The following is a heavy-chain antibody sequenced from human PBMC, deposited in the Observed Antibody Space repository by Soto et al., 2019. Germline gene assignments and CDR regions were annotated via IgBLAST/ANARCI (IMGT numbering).Heavy chain of an antibody. CDR2: ISYDGSNK. V-gene: IGHV3-30-3*01. D-gene: IGHD2-15*01. Sequence: GESLKISCAASGFTFSSYAMHWVRQAPGKGLEWVAVISYDGSNKYYADSVKGRFTISRDNSKNTRYLQMNSLGAEDTAVYYCARDLSVVVAAISTGGGWFDPWGQGTLVTVSS. J-gene: IGHJ5*02. CDR1: GFTFSSYA. CDR3: ARDLSVVVAAISTGGGWFDP.